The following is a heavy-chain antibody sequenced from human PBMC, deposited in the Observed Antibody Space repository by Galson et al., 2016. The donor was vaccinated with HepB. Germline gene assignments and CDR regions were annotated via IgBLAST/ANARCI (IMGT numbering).Heavy chain of an antibody. CDR2: TYYRSKWYN. J-gene: IGHJ4*02. CDR1: GDSVSSNSAA. V-gene: IGHV6-1*01. CDR3: ARYSSGYRPNFDY. Sequence: CAISGDSVSSNSAAWNWIRQSPSRGLEWLGRTYYRSKWYNDYAVSVKSRIIVNPDTSKNQFSLQLSSVTAADTAVYYCARYSSGYRPNFDYWGQGTLVTVSS. D-gene: IGHD3-22*01.